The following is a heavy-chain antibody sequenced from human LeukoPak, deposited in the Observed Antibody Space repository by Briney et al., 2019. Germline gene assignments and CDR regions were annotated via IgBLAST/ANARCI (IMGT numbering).Heavy chain of an antibody. D-gene: IGHD3-10*01. CDR3: ARGRAGNYYNHNDY. CDR2: ISGDGSIT. J-gene: IGHJ4*01. Sequence: GGSLRLSCAAYGFTFRSHWMHWVRQPPGKGLVWVSRISGDGSITAYADSVKGRFTISRDNAKNTLYLQMNSLRAEDTAVYYCARGRAGNYYNHNDYWGQGTLVTVSS. V-gene: IGHV3-74*01. CDR1: GFTFRSHW.